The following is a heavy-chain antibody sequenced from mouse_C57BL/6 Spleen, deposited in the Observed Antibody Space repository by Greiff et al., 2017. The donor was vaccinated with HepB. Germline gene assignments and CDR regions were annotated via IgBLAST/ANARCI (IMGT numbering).Heavy chain of an antibody. J-gene: IGHJ3*01. V-gene: IGHV5-17*01. CDR2: ISSGSSTI. D-gene: IGHD1-1*01. CDR1: GFTFSDYG. CDR3: ARPLDYGSSYGFAY. Sequence: EVQGVESGGGLVKPGGSLKLSCAASGFTFSDYGMHWVRQAPEKGLEWVAYISSGSSTIYYADTVKGRFTISRDNAKNTLVLQMTSLRSEDTAMYYCARPLDYGSSYGFAYWGQGTLVTVSA.